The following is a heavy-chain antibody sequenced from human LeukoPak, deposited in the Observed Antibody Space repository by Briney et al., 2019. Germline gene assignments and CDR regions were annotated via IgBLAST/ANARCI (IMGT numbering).Heavy chain of an antibody. V-gene: IGHV3-11*01. D-gene: IGHD3-3*01. Sequence: GGSLRLSRAASGFTSSDYYMSWIRQAPGKGLEWVSYISSNGNSVYYADSVKGRFTISRDNAKNSLYLQMNSLRAEDTAVYYCVRDKYYDWLWGQGTLVTVSS. CDR2: ISSNGNSV. CDR3: VRDKYYDWL. CDR1: GFTSSDYY. J-gene: IGHJ4*02.